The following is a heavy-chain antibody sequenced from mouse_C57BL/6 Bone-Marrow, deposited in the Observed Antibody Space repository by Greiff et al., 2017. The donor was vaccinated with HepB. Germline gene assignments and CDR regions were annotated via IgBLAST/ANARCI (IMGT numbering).Heavy chain of an antibody. Sequence: VQVVESGAELARPGASVKLSCKASGYTFTSYGISWVKQRTGQGLEWIGEIYPRSGNTYYNEKFKGKATLTADKSSSTAYMELRSLTSEDSAVYFCARRITTVVATDYAMDYWGQGTSVTVSS. CDR1: GYTFTSYG. CDR3: ARRITTVVATDYAMDY. V-gene: IGHV1-81*01. J-gene: IGHJ4*01. D-gene: IGHD1-1*01. CDR2: IYPRSGNT.